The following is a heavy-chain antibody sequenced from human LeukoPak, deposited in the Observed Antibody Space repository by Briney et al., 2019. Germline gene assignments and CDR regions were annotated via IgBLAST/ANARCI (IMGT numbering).Heavy chain of an antibody. CDR1: GYTFTSYG. Sequence: GASVKVSCKASGYTFTSYGISWVRQAPGQGLEWMGWISAYNGNTNYAQKLQGRVTMTTDTSTSTAYMELRSLRSDDTAVYYCAREYYYDSSGYYRHYYFDYWGQGTLVTVSS. CDR3: AREYYYDSSGYYRHYYFDY. CDR2: ISAYNGNT. J-gene: IGHJ4*02. V-gene: IGHV1-18*01. D-gene: IGHD3-22*01.